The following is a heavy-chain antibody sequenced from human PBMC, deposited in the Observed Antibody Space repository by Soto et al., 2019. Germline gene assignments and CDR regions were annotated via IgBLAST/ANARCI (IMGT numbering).Heavy chain of an antibody. CDR2: ISGSASST. Sequence: EVQLLESGGGLVQPGGSLRLSCAASGFTFTDYAMTWVRQAPGKGLEWVSSISGSASSTFYAGSVKGRFTISRDNSRNPVSLQMNNLRAEDTAVYYCANDSSTISPDYWGQGTLVTVSS. V-gene: IGHV3-23*01. D-gene: IGHD5-12*01. CDR1: GFTFTDYA. CDR3: ANDSSTISPDY. J-gene: IGHJ4*02.